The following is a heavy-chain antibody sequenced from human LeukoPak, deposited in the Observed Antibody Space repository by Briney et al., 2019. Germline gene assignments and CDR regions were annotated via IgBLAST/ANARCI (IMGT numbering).Heavy chain of an antibody. J-gene: IGHJ5*02. V-gene: IGHV4-34*01. CDR3: AKGAGPPWFDP. CDR2: INHSGST. Sequence: SETLSLTCAVYGGSFSGYYWGWIRQPPGKGLEWIGEINHSGSTNYNPSLKSRVTISIDTSRNQFSMNLNSVTAADTAVYYCAKGAGPPWFDPWGQGTLVTVSS. D-gene: IGHD6-19*01. CDR1: GGSFSGYY.